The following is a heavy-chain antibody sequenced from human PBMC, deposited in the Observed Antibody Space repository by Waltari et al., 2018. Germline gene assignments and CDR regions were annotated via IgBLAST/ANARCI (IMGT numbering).Heavy chain of an antibody. J-gene: IGHJ3*02. CDR3: ARGGSYCGGDCPASLDAFDI. V-gene: IGHV1-46*01. CDR2: INPSGGST. Sequence: QVQLVQSGAEVKKPGASVKVSCKASGYTFTSYYMHWVRQAPGQGLEWMGIINPSGGSTSYAQKCQGRVTMTRDTSTSTVYMELSSLRSEDTAVYYCARGGSYCGGDCPASLDAFDIWGQGTMVTVSS. CDR1: GYTFTSYY. D-gene: IGHD2-21*02.